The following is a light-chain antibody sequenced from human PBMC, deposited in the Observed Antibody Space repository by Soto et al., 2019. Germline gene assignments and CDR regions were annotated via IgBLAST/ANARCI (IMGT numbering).Light chain of an antibody. J-gene: IGKJ1*01. CDR2: WAS. CDR3: QQYYSTRT. CDR1: QSVLYSSNNKNY. V-gene: IGKV4-1*01. Sequence: DIVMTQSPDSLAVSLGERATINCKSSQSVLYSSNNKNYLAWYQQKPGQPPKLLIYWASTRESGVPDRFSGSASGTDFTLTISSLQADDVAVYYCQQYYSTRTFGQGTKVEIK.